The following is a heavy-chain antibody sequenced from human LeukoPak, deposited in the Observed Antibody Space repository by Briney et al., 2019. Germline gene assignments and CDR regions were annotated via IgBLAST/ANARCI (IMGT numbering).Heavy chain of an antibody. D-gene: IGHD6-13*01. CDR3: ARGSEQQLILGYYYYGMDV. Sequence: GGSLRLSCEASGFTFSDYYISWIRQAPGKGLEWVSYISSSGSTIYYADSVKGRFTISRDNAKNSLYLQMNSLRADDTAVYYCARGSEQQLILGYYYYGMDVWGQGTTVTVSS. V-gene: IGHV3-11*01. CDR1: GFTFSDYY. J-gene: IGHJ6*02. CDR2: ISSSGSTI.